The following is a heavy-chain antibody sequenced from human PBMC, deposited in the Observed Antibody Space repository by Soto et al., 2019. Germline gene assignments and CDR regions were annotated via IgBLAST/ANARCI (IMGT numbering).Heavy chain of an antibody. CDR1: GFTVSSNY. J-gene: IGHJ4*02. CDR2: IYSGGST. V-gene: IGHV3-66*01. CDR3: ARDPAEGYDFWSGYNFDY. D-gene: IGHD3-3*01. Sequence: GGSLRLSCAASGFTVSSNYMSWVRQAPGKGLEWVSVIYSGGSTYYADSVKGRFTISRDNSKNTLYLQMNSLRAEDTAVYYCARDPAEGYDFWSGYNFDYWGQGTLVTVSS.